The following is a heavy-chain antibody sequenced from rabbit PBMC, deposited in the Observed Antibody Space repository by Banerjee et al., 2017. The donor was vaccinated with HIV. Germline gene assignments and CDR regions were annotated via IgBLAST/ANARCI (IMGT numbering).Heavy chain of an antibody. CDR2: IGSGST. CDR1: GFSFSSRYY. V-gene: IGHV1S40*01. Sequence: QSLEESGGGLVQPEGSLTLTCTASGFSFSSRYYMCWVRQAPGKGLEWIGCIGSGSTWYATWAKGRFTISKTSSTTVTLQMTSLTAADTATYLCARGQDYGADLWGPGTLVTVS. J-gene: IGHJ4*01. CDR3: ARGQDYGADL. D-gene: IGHD2-1*01.